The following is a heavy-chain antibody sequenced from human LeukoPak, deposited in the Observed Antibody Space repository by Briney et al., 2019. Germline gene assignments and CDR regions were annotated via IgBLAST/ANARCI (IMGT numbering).Heavy chain of an antibody. D-gene: IGHD1-26*01. V-gene: IGHV3-21*04. CDR3: ARSSGSYYYDY. CDR1: GFTFSSYA. CDR2: ISSSGSTI. J-gene: IGHJ4*02. Sequence: GGSLRLSCAASGFTFSSYAMSWVRQAPGKGLEWVSAISSSGSTIYYAVSVKGRFTISRDNAKNSPYLQMNSLRAEDTAVYYCARSSGSYYYDYWGQGTLVTVSS.